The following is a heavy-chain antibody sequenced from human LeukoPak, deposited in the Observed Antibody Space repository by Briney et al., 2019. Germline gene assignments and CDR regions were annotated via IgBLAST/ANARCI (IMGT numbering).Heavy chain of an antibody. CDR3: ARGPAGTDY. CDR1: GFTFSSYA. J-gene: IGHJ4*02. D-gene: IGHD6-13*01. Sequence: GGSLRLSCAASGFTFSSYAMHWVRQAPGKGLEWVAVISYDGSNKYYADSVKGRFTTSRDNSKNTLYLQMNSLRADDTAVYYCARGPAGTDYWGQGTLVTVSS. CDR2: ISYDGSNK. V-gene: IGHV3-30-3*01.